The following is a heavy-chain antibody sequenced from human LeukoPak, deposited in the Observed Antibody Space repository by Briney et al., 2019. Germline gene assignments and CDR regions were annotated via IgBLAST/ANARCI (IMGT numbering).Heavy chain of an antibody. CDR2: IYSGGST. D-gene: IGHD3-9*01. CDR3: ARGDYDILTGYPAYFDY. V-gene: IGHV3-66*02. Sequence: GGSLRLSCAASGFTVSSNYMSWVRQAPGKGLEWVSVIYSGGSTYYADSVKGRFTISRDNSKNTLYLQMNSLRAEDTAVYYCARGDYDILTGYPAYFDYWGQGTLVTVSS. CDR1: GFTVSSNY. J-gene: IGHJ4*02.